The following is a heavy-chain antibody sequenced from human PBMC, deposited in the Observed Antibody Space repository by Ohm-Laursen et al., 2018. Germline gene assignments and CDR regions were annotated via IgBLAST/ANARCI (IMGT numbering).Heavy chain of an antibody. J-gene: IGHJ4*02. V-gene: IGHV3-23*01. Sequence: SLRLSCTASGFTFDSYSMNWVRHAPGKGLEWVSAISGSGGSTFYADSVKGRFTISRDNSKNTLYLQMNSLRAEDTAVHYCAKDIFESSGYYPYYFDLWGQGTLVTVSS. CDR3: AKDIFESSGYYPYYFDL. CDR1: GFTFDSYS. D-gene: IGHD3-22*01. CDR2: ISGSGGST.